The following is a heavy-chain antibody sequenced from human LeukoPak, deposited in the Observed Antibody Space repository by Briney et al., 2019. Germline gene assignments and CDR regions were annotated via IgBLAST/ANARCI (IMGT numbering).Heavy chain of an antibody. CDR2: IYYSGST. V-gene: IGHV4-31*03. Sequence: PSETLSLTCTVSGGSISSGGYYWSWIRQHPGKGLEWIGYIYYSGSTYYNPSLKSRVIISVDTSKNQFSLKLSSVTAADTAVYYCARRTSVLGMDVWGQGTTVIVSS. J-gene: IGHJ6*02. CDR3: ARRTSVLGMDV. D-gene: IGHD2-2*01. CDR1: GGSISSGGYY.